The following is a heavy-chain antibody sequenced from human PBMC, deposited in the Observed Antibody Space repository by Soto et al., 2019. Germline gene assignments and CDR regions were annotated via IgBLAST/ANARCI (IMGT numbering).Heavy chain of an antibody. D-gene: IGHD6-19*01. CDR3: ARYLYDSRGRYFDHDAFDI. J-gene: IGHJ3*02. V-gene: IGHV1-18*01. CDR2: ISPHNDRT. Sequence: QVQLVQSGADVKKPGASVKVSCKASGYTFTSYGISWVRQAPGQWLEWMGWISPHNDRTKYARRFQDRVTMTTETPTSTVYMELGSMRSDDTAVYYCARYLYDSRGRYFDHDAFDIWGQGTVVTVSS. CDR1: GYTFTSYG.